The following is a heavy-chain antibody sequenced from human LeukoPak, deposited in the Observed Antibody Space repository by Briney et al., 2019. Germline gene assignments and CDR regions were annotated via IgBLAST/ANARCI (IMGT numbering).Heavy chain of an antibody. V-gene: IGHV4-4*07. D-gene: IGHD6-13*01. CDR1: GGSLSSYY. Sequence: LSETLSLTCTVSGGSLSSYYWSWIRQPAGKGLEWIGRIYTSGSTNYNPSLKSRVTMSVDTSKNQFSLKLSSVTAADTAVYYCARDSSSSWYGNWSDPWGQGTLVTVSS. CDR3: ARDSSSSWYGNWSDP. CDR2: IYTSGST. J-gene: IGHJ5*02.